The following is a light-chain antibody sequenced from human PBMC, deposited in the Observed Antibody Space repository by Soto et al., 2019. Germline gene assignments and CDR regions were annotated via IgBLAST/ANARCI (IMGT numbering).Light chain of an antibody. CDR3: QQYGKSAMFT. J-gene: IGKJ2*01. V-gene: IGKV3-20*01. Sequence: EIVLTQSPGTLSLSPGDRATLSCRASQSVSSSYSAWYQQKPGPAPSLLIYGASNRATGIPDRFSGGGSGTDFTLIISRMEPDDFAVYYCQQYGKSAMFTFGQGTKLEIK. CDR1: QSVSSSY. CDR2: GAS.